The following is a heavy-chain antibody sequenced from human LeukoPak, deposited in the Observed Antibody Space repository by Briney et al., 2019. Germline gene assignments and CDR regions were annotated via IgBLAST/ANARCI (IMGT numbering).Heavy chain of an antibody. D-gene: IGHD3-10*01. CDR3: AREGASGSYGSSYYYYGMDV. CDR1: GGSISGYH. Sequence: SETLSLTCNVSGGSISGYHWSWIRQPPGKGLEWLGYIYYSGSSNYNPSLKSRVTISVDTSKNQFSPKLSSVTAADTAVYYCAREGASGSYGSSYYYYGMDVWGQGTTVTVSS. J-gene: IGHJ6*02. V-gene: IGHV4-59*01. CDR2: IYYSGSS.